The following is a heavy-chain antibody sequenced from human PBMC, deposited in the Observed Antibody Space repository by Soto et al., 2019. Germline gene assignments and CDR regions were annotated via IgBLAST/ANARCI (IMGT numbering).Heavy chain of an antibody. CDR1: GGTFGSNA. CDR2: IIPIFGTT. D-gene: IGHD1-1*01. CDR3: AREGYTFGPGAVRGAFDI. J-gene: IGHJ3*02. Sequence: QVQLVQSETEVRKPGSSVKVSCKASGGTFGSNAISWVRQAPGQGLEWMGNIIPIFGTTKNAQNFQDRDTVTADESTNTAYMELSSLTSEETAIYYCAREGYTFGPGAVRGAFDIWGQGTMVTVSS. V-gene: IGHV1-69*15.